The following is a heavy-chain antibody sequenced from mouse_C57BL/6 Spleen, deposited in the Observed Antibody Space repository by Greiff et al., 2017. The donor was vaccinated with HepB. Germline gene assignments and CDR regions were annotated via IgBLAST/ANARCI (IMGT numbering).Heavy chain of an antibody. D-gene: IGHD1-1*01. CDR1: GFNIKDDY. V-gene: IGHV14-4*01. CDR2: IDPENGDT. Sequence: VHVKQSGAELVRPGASVKLSCTASGFNIKDDYMHWVKQRPEQGLEWIGWIDPENGDTEYASKFQGKATITADTSSNTAYLQLSSLTSEDTAVYYCTSITTVVERVLFAYWGQGTLVTVSA. J-gene: IGHJ3*01. CDR3: TSITTVVERVLFAY.